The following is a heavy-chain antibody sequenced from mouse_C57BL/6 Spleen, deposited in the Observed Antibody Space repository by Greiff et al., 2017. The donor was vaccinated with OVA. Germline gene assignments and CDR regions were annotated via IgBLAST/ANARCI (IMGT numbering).Heavy chain of an antibody. D-gene: IGHD1-1*01. V-gene: IGHV3-6*01. CDR1: GYSITSGYY. Sequence: VQLQQSGPGLVKPSQSLSLTCSVTGYSITSGYYWNWIRQFPGNKLEWMGYISYDGSNNYNPSLKNRISITRDTSKNQFFLKLNSVTTEDTATYYCARARSSNWYFDVWGTGTTVTVSS. CDR2: ISYDGSN. J-gene: IGHJ1*03. CDR3: ARARSSNWYFDV.